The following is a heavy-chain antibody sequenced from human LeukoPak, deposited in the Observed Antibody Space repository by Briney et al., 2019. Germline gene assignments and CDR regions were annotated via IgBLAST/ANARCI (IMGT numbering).Heavy chain of an antibody. V-gene: IGHV4-59*01. CDR2: IYYSGST. CDR1: GGSISSYF. J-gene: IGHJ3*02. CDR3: ARNDGSGSYYNVAFDI. D-gene: IGHD3-10*01. Sequence: PSETLSLTCTVSGGSISSYFWSWIRQPPGKGLEWIGYIYYSGSTIYNPSLKSRVTITVDTSKNQFSLKLNSVTAADTAVYFCARNDGSGSYYNVAFDIWGQGTMVTVSS.